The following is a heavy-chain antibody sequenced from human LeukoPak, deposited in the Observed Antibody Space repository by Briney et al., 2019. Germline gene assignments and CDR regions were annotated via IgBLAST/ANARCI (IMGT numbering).Heavy chain of an antibody. V-gene: IGHV4-59*01. CDR1: SGSISGYY. D-gene: IGHD2-2*01. CDR2: IHYSGST. Sequence: PSETLSLTCTVSSGSISGYYWSWLRQPPGKGLEWIGYIHYSGSTNYNPSLKSRVTISVDTSKNQFSLKLRSVTAADTAVYYSARYYCSSTTCYYFDYWGQGTLVTVSS. J-gene: IGHJ4*02. CDR3: ARYYCSSTTCYYFDY.